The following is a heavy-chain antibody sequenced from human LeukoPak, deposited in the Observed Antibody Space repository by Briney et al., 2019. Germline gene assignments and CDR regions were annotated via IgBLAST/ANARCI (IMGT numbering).Heavy chain of an antibody. J-gene: IGHJ6*03. CDR2: VNHSGST. Sequence: SETLSLTCAVYGGSFSGYYWRWIRQPPGKGLEWIGDVNHSGSTNYNPSLKSRVTISVDASKHQFFLKLSSVTAAGTAVYYCGRDRLRWYSSSWYIYYYYYMDVWGKGTTVTVSS. CDR3: GRDRLRWYSSSWYIYYYYYMDV. D-gene: IGHD6-13*01. V-gene: IGHV4-34*01. CDR1: GGSFSGYY.